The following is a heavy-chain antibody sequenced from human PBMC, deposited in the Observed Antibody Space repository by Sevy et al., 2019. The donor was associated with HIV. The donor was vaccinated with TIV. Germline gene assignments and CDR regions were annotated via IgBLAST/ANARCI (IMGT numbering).Heavy chain of an antibody. V-gene: IGHV3-74*01. CDR2: INGDGSLT. J-gene: IGHJ4*02. D-gene: IGHD1-26*01. Sequence: GGSLRLSCAASGFSFSSYWMHWVRQAPGKGLVWVSRINGDGSLTHYADSVKGRFTISRDNARNTVSLQMKSVRAEDTAVYYCARGGISGGSEGVIIFDWGQGTLVTVSS. CDR3: ARGGISGGSEGVIIFD. CDR1: GFSFSSYW.